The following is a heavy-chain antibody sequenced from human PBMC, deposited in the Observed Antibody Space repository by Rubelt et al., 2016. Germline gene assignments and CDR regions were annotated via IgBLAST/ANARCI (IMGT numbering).Heavy chain of an antibody. CDR1: GFTFSNYR. CDR2: ISSTSSYI. Sequence: GGGLVKPGGSLRLSCAASGFTFSNYRMTWVRQAPGKGLEWVSSISSTSSYIYYADSVKGRFTISRDNAKNTLYLQMNSLRDEDTAVYYCARGSYYFDYWGQGTLVTVSS. J-gene: IGHJ4*02. D-gene: IGHD2-21*01. CDR3: ARGSYYFDY. V-gene: IGHV3-21*01.